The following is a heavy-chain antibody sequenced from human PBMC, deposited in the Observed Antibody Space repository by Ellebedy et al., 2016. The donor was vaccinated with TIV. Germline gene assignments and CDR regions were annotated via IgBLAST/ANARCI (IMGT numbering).Heavy chain of an antibody. CDR3: ARSSWGIAAAGPEGDAFDI. CDR1: GGTFSSYA. V-gene: IGHV1-69*13. Sequence: SVKVSCXASGGTFSSYAISWVRQAPGQGLEWMGGIIPIFGTANYAQKFQGRVTITADESTSTAYMELSSLRSEDTAVYYCARSSWGIAAAGPEGDAFDIWGQGTMVTVSS. J-gene: IGHJ3*02. CDR2: IIPIFGTA. D-gene: IGHD6-13*01.